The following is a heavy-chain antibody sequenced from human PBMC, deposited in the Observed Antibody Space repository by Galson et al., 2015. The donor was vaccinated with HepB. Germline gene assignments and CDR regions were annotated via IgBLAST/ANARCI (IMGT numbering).Heavy chain of an antibody. V-gene: IGHV3-7*01. Sequence: SLRLSCAASGFTFSGYRMSWVRQTPGKGLEWVANINQDGSEKDYGDSVKGRFTISRDNAKNSLYLQMNSLRAEDTALYYCTRGGSYYIYWGQGTLVTVSS. D-gene: IGHD3-9*01. J-gene: IGHJ4*02. CDR1: GFTFSGYR. CDR3: TRGGSYYIY. CDR2: INQDGSEK.